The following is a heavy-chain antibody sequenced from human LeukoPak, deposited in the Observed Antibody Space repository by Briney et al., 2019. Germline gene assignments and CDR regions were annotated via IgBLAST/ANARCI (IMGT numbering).Heavy chain of an antibody. D-gene: IGHD2-2*01. CDR3: ARIPLSDIVVVPAALDY. Sequence: GESLKISCKGSGYSFTSYWIGWVRQMPGKGLEWMGIIYPGDSDTSYSPSFQGQVTISADKSISTAYLQWSSLKASDTAMYYCARIPLSDIVVVPAALDYWGQGTLVTVSS. J-gene: IGHJ4*02. CDR2: IYPGDSDT. V-gene: IGHV5-51*01. CDR1: GYSFTSYW.